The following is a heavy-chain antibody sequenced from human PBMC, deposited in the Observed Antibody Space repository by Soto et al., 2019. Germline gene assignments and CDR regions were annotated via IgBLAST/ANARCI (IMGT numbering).Heavy chain of an antibody. CDR1: GFTFNDYY. Sequence: VQLVESGGGLVKPGGSLRLSCAASGFTFNDYYMTWIRQASGKGLEWISYISISGSNIHYADSVKGRFTISRDNAKKSLYLQMDSLRAEDTAVYFCARGWRYDFWSGYFEFWGQGALVTVSS. CDR2: ISISGSNI. D-gene: IGHD3-3*01. V-gene: IGHV3-11*01. J-gene: IGHJ4*02. CDR3: ARGWRYDFWSGYFEF.